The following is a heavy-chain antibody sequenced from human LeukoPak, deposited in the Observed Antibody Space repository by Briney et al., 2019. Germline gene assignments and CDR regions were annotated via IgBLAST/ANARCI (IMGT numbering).Heavy chain of an antibody. V-gene: IGHV4-59*08. CDR3: ASQSRSSGYTGPYSHYGMDV. D-gene: IGHD6-13*01. J-gene: IGHJ6*02. CDR1: GGSISSYY. Sequence: SETLSLTCAVSGGSISSYYLSWVRQPPGKGLEWIGYIYYSGSTNYNPSLKSRVTISVDTSKNQFSLKLSSVTAADTAVYYCASQSRSSGYTGPYSHYGMDVWGQGTTVPVSS. CDR2: IYYSGST.